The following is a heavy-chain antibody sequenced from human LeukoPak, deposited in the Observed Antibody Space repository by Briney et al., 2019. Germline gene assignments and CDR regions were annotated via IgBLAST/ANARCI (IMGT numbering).Heavy chain of an antibody. V-gene: IGHV3-23*01. J-gene: IGHJ5*02. CDR3: AKLPPVVPAAPWFDP. CDR1: GFTFSNYA. Sequence: GGSLRLSCAASGFTFSNYAMSWVRQAPGKGLEWVSAISASGGSTYYADSVKGRFTISRDNSKNTLYLQMNSLRAEDTAVYYCAKLPPVVPAAPWFDPWGRGTLVTVSS. CDR2: ISASGGST. D-gene: IGHD2-2*01.